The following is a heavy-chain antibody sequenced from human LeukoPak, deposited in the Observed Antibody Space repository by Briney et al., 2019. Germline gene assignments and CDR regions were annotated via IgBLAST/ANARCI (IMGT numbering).Heavy chain of an antibody. D-gene: IGHD3-22*01. Sequence: PSETLSLTCAVYGGSFSGYYWSWIRQPPGKGLEWIGEINHSGSTNYNPSLKSRVTISVDTSKNQFSLKLSSVTAADTAVYYCARVSYYDTSGRPFDYWGQGTLVTVSS. V-gene: IGHV4-34*01. J-gene: IGHJ4*02. CDR1: GGSFSGYY. CDR2: INHSGST. CDR3: ARVSYYDTSGRPFDY.